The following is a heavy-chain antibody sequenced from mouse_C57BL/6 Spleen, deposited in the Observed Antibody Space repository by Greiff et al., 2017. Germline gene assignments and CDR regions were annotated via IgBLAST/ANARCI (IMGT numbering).Heavy chain of an antibody. CDR3: ARSPRFFYFDV. Sequence: VQLQQSGAELVKPGASVKLSCKASGYTFTSYWMHWVKQRPGRGREWIGRIDPNSGGTKYNEKFKSKATLTVDKPSSTAYMQLSSLTSEDSAVYYCARSPRFFYFDVWGTGTTVTVSS. V-gene: IGHV1-72*01. CDR2: IDPNSGGT. J-gene: IGHJ1*03. CDR1: GYTFTSYW.